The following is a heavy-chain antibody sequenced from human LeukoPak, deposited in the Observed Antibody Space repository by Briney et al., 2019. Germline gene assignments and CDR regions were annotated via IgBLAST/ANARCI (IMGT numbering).Heavy chain of an antibody. J-gene: IGHJ3*02. CDR2: IKEDESEK. CDR1: GLTLSRSW. Sequence: GGSLRLSCAGSGLTLSRSWMSWVRQAPGKGLQWVANIKEDESEKDYVDSVKGRFTISRDNAKNTLYLQMNSLRAEDTAVYYYARSGRGGAFDIWGQGTMVTVSS. V-gene: IGHV3-7*01. D-gene: IGHD1-26*01. CDR3: ARSGRGGAFDI.